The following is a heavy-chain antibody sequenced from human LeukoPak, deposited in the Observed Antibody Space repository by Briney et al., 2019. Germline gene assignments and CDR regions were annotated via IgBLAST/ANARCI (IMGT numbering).Heavy chain of an antibody. Sequence: GGSLRLSCAASGFTFSTYTMNWVRQAPGRGLEWVSSITSSSSYIYYADSVKGRFTISRDNAKNSLYLQMNSLRAEDTAVYYCANHLGSGWSFHYWGQGTLVTVSS. CDR1: GFTFSTYT. D-gene: IGHD6-19*01. CDR2: ITSSSSYI. V-gene: IGHV3-21*01. J-gene: IGHJ4*02. CDR3: ANHLGSGWSFHY.